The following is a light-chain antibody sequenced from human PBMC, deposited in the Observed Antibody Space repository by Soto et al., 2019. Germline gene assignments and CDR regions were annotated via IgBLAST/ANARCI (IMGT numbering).Light chain of an antibody. V-gene: IGLV1-40*01. CDR1: SSNLGAGYD. CDR2: GNR. CDR3: GAWENSLTVYV. Sequence: QSVLTQPPSVSGAPGQRVTISCTGNSSNLGAGYDVHWYQQLPGAAPKLVIFGNRNRPSGVPERFSGSKSGTSASLGITGLQTGDEADYYCGAWENSLTVYVFGSGTKLTVL. J-gene: IGLJ1*01.